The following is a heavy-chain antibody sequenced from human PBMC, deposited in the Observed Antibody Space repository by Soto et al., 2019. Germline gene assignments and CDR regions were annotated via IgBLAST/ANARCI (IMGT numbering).Heavy chain of an antibody. CDR1: GLTFSSYA. Sequence: EVQLLESGGGLVQPGGSLRLSCAASGLTFSSYAMSWVRQAPGKGLEWVSAISGSGGSTFYADSVKGRFTISRDNSKNTLFLQMNSLSAEDTAVYYCAGRITVAGTLAYWGQGTLVTVSS. V-gene: IGHV3-23*01. CDR3: AGRITVAGTLAY. CDR2: ISGSGGST. J-gene: IGHJ4*02. D-gene: IGHD6-19*01.